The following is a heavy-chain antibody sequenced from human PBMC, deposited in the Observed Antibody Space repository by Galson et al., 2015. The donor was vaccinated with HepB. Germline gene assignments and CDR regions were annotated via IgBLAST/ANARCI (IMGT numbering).Heavy chain of an antibody. CDR2: IYYSGCT. J-gene: IGHJ4*02. Sequence: LSLTCTVSGGSISSGGYYWSWIRQHPGKGLEWIGYIYYSGCTYYNPSLKSRVTISVDTSKNQFSLKLSSVTAADTAVYYCARGPGRRNNWNRKEIDYWGQGTLVTVSS. D-gene: IGHD1-20*01. CDR3: ARGPGRRNNWNRKEIDY. CDR1: GGSISSGGYY. V-gene: IGHV4-31*03.